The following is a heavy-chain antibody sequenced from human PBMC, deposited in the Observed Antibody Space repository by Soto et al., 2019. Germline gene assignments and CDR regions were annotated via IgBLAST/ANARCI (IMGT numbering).Heavy chain of an antibody. V-gene: IGHV4-61*01. Sequence: SETLSLTCTVSGGSVSSGSYYWSWIRQPPGKGLEWIGYIYYSGSTNYNPSLKSRVTISVDTSKNQFSLKLSSVTAADTAVYYCARGPYDYVWGSYRYRVDYWGQGTLVTVSS. CDR3: ARGPYDYVWGSYRYRVDY. J-gene: IGHJ4*02. CDR2: IYYSGST. D-gene: IGHD3-16*02. CDR1: GGSVSSGSYY.